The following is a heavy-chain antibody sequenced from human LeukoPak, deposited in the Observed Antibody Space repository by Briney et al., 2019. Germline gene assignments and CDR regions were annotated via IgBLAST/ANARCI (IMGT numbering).Heavy chain of an antibody. Sequence: GGSLRLSCEASGFTFDDYGMTWVRQRPGRGLEWVSGINRNGGSREYAESVKGRFTISRDNAKNYPSLQMNSLRVEDMALYYCARGFRNVPFDCWGRGTLVSVSS. CDR3: ARGFRNVPFDC. V-gene: IGHV3-20*04. CDR1: GFTFDDYG. CDR2: INRNGGSR. D-gene: IGHD2-21*01. J-gene: IGHJ4*02.